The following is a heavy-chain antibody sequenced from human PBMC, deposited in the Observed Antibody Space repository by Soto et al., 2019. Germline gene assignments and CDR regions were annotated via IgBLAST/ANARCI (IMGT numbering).Heavy chain of an antibody. CDR3: ARATAYYYDSSGYYYGPFDY. Sequence: SETLSLTCAVYGGSFSGYYWSWIRQPPGKGLEWIGEINHSGSTNYNPSLKSRVTISVDTSKNQFSLKLSSVTAADTAVYYCARATAYYYDSSGYYYGPFDYWGQGTLVT. CDR1: GGSFSGYY. J-gene: IGHJ4*02. V-gene: IGHV4-34*01. D-gene: IGHD3-22*01. CDR2: INHSGST.